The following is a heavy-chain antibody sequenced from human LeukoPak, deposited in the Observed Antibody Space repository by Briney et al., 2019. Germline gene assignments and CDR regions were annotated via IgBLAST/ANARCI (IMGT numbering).Heavy chain of an antibody. CDR2: ISDSGSST. CDR3: AKNSRASCYTSLDC. D-gene: IGHD2-2*02. J-gene: IGHJ4*02. CDR1: GFSFSNYA. V-gene: IGHV3-23*01. Sequence: GGSLRLSCAASGFSFSNYAMSWVRQAAGKGLEWDSVISDSGSSTYYADSVQGRFTISRDNSKDTLYLQMNSLRAEDTAVYYCAKNSRASCYTSLDCWGQGTLVTVSS.